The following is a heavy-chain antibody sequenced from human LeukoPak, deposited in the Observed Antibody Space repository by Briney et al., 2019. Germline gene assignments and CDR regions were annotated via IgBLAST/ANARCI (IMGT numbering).Heavy chain of an antibody. J-gene: IGHJ3*02. CDR3: ARDSGAFHI. CDR2: INPSGGST. V-gene: IGHV1-46*01. CDR1: GYTLSSFY. Sequence: ASVKVSCKASGYTLSSFYMHWVRQAPGQGLEWMGIINPSGGSTSHAPKFQGRVTMTRDTSTSTVYMELSSLRSEDSAVYYCARDSGAFHIWGQGTMVTVSS.